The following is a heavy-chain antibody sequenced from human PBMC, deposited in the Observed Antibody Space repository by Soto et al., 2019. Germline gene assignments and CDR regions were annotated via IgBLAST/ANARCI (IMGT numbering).Heavy chain of an antibody. J-gene: IGHJ4*02. CDR2: ISHTGST. CDR3: ASFTGTYYFDF. D-gene: IGHD2-8*02. CDR1: GGSLSDSNW. Sequence: QMQLQESGPGLVKPSGTLSLTCAVSGGSLSDSNWWSWVRQPPGKGLEWIGEISHTGSTTYNPSLQSRVTLSVDQSKNHFSLNLKSVTAADMAVYYCASFTGTYYFDFWGPGTLVTVAS. V-gene: IGHV4-4*02.